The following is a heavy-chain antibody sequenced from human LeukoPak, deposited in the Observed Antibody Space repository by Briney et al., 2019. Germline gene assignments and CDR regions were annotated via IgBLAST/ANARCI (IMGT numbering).Heavy chain of an antibody. CDR2: INPNSGDT. V-gene: IGHV1-2*02. Sequence: ASVKVSCKASEYTFSGYYIHWVRQAPGQGLEWMGGINPNSGDTNYAQKFEGRVTMTRDTSISTAYMELSRLRFDDTAVYYCALTGSYHGRWGQGTLVTVSS. CDR1: EYTFSGYY. J-gene: IGHJ4*02. D-gene: IGHD3-16*02. CDR3: ALTGSYHGR.